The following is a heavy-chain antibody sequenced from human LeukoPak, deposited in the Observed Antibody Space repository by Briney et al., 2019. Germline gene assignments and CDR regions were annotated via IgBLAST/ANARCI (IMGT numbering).Heavy chain of an antibody. D-gene: IGHD2-15*01. CDR3: ARGPGSGHYFDY. J-gene: IGHJ4*02. CDR2: ISSSGGTI. V-gene: IGHV3-48*04. Sequence: GGSLRLSCAASGFTFSTSPMNWVRQAPGKGPEWVSYISSSGGTIYYADSVKGRFTISRDNAENSLYLQMNSLRAEDTAVYYCARGPGSGHYFDYWGQGTLVTVSS. CDR1: GFTFSTSP.